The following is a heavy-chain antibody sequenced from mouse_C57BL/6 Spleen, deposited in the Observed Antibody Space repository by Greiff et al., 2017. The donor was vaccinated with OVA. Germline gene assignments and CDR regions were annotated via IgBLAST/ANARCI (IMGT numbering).Heavy chain of an antibody. J-gene: IGHJ4*01. D-gene: IGHD4-1*01. CDR3: ARGGLNWEGYAIGY. V-gene: IGHV1-64*01. Sequence: VKLQQPGAELVKPGASVKLSCKASGYTFTSYWMHWVKQRPGQGLEWIGMIHPTSGSTNYNEKFKSKATLTVDKSSSPASMQLSSLTSEDSAVYDCARGGLNWEGYAIGYWGQGTTVTVSS. CDR2: IHPTSGST. CDR1: GYTFTSYW.